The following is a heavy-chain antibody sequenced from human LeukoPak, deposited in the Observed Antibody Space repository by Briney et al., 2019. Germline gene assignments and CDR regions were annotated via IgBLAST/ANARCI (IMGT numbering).Heavy chain of an antibody. V-gene: IGHV1-69*04. D-gene: IGHD3-3*01. CDR3: ARDKDLRFLEWFIDY. Sequence: ASVKVSCKASGGTFSSYAISWVRQAPGQGLEWMGRIIPIFGIANYAQKFQGRVTITADKSTSTAYMKLSSLRSEDTAVYYCARDKDLRFLEWFIDYWGQGTLVTVSS. CDR1: GGTFSSYA. CDR2: IIPIFGIA. J-gene: IGHJ4*02.